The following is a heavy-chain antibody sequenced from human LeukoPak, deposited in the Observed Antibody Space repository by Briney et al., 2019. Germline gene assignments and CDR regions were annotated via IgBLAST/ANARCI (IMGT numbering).Heavy chain of an antibody. CDR1: GFTFSSYG. CDR3: AKDKGSSGYYGFGDY. J-gene: IGHJ4*02. V-gene: IGHV3-30*02. Sequence: GGSLRPSCAASGFTFSSYGMHWVRQAPGKGLEWVAFIRYDGSNKYYADSVKGRFTISRDNSKNTLYLQMNSLRAEDTAVYYCAKDKGSSGYYGFGDYWGQGTLVTVSS. D-gene: IGHD3-22*01. CDR2: IRYDGSNK.